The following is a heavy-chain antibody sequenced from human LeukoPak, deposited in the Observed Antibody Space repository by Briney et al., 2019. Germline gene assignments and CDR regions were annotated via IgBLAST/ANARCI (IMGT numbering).Heavy chain of an antibody. CDR2: ISWNSGSI. CDR1: GFTFDDYA. D-gene: IGHD4/OR15-4a*01. V-gene: IGHV3-9*03. J-gene: IGHJ3*02. CDR3: AKGSAVLDAFDI. Sequence: PGRSLRLSCAASGFTFDDYAMHWVRQAPGKGLEWVSGISWNSGSIGYADSVKGRFTISRDNAKNSLYLQMNSLRAEDMALYYCAKGSAVLDAFDIWGQGTMVTVSS.